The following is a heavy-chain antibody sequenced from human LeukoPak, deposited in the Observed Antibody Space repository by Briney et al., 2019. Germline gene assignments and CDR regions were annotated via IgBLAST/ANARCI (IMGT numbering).Heavy chain of an antibody. CDR2: ISAYNGNT. J-gene: IGHJ4*02. CDR1: GYTFTSYG. CDR3: ARDEGYSYGFSHLIYGDYVSGFDY. D-gene: IGHD5-18*01. Sequence: GASVKVSCKASGYTFTSYGISWVRQAPGQGLEWMGWISAYNGNTNYAQKLQGRVTMTTDTSTSTAYMELRSLRSDDTAVYYCARDEGYSYGFSHLIYGDYVSGFDYWGQGTLVTVSS. V-gene: IGHV1-18*01.